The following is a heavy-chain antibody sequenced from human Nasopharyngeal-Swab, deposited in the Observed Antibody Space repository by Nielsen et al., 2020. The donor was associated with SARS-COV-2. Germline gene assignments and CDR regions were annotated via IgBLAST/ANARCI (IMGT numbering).Heavy chain of an antibody. J-gene: IGHJ5*02. Sequence: WIRQPPGKGLEWVGFIRSKAYGGTTEYAASVKGRFTISRDDSKSIAYLQMNSLKTEDTAVYYCTRSYDYVWGSYRKSWGRGTLVTVSS. CDR3: TRSYDYVWGSYRKS. D-gene: IGHD3-16*02. V-gene: IGHV3-49*02. CDR2: IRSKAYGGTT.